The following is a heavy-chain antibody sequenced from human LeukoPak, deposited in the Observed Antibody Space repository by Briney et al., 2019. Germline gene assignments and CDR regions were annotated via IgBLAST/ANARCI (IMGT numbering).Heavy chain of an antibody. V-gene: IGHV4-59*01. Sequence: SGTLSLTCAVSGASISSSYWSWIRQPPGKGLEWIGYIYYSGSTNYNPSLKSRVTISVDTSKNQFSLKLSSVTAADTAVYYCARDSHDYSYDYWGQGTLVTVSS. CDR2: IYYSGST. CDR1: GASISSSY. CDR3: ARDSHDYSYDY. D-gene: IGHD4-11*01. J-gene: IGHJ4*02.